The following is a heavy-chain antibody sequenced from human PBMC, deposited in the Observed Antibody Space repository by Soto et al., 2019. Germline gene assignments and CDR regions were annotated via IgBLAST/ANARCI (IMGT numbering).Heavy chain of an antibody. J-gene: IGHJ4*02. Sequence: GGSLRLSCAASGFTFSSYAMSWVRQAPGKGLEWVSAISGSGGSTYYADSVKGRFTISRDNSKNTLFLQMNSLRAEDTAVYYCAKDGEYGDYYFDYWGQGTLVTVSS. CDR1: GFTFSSYA. CDR2: ISGSGGST. D-gene: IGHD4-17*01. CDR3: AKDGEYGDYYFDY. V-gene: IGHV3-23*01.